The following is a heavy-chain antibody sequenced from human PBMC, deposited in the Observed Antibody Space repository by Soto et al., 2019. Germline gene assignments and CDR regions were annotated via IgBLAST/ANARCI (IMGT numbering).Heavy chain of an antibody. Sequence: QVQLQESGPGLVKPSETLSLTCTVSGGSITGYSWSWIRQPPGKGLEWLGYVYDSGLTNYNPSLKCRVCMALNMSENQFSLQLSSLTASDTAVYYCAAAGSLYFYYYMDVWGKGTTVTVSS. V-gene: IGHV4-59*08. D-gene: IGHD6-13*01. J-gene: IGHJ6*03. CDR1: GGSITGYS. CDR2: VYDSGLT. CDR3: AAAGSLYFYYYMDV.